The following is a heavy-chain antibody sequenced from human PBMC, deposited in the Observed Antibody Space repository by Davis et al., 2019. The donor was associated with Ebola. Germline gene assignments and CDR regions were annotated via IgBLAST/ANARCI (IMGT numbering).Heavy chain of an antibody. CDR2: INPNSGGT. CDR1: GYTFTGYY. D-gene: IGHD3-22*01. V-gene: IGHV1-2*04. CDR3: ARDVYYYDSSGRERYYYYGMDV. J-gene: IGHJ6*02. Sequence: ASVKVSCKASGYTFTGYYMHWVRQAPGQGLEWMGWINPNSGGTNYAQKFQGWVTMTRDTSISTVYMELSSLRSEDTAVYYCARDVYYYDSSGRERYYYYGMDVWGQGTTVTVSS.